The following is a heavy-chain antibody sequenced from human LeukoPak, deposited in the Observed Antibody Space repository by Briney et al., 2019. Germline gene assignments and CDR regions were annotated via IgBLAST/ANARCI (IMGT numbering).Heavy chain of an antibody. V-gene: IGHV3-74*01. CDR2: INSGGTTT. Sequence: GGSLRLSCAASGFTFSTYWMHWVRPAPGKGLVWVSRINSGGTTTNYADSVKGRFTISRGNAKNTLYLQMNSLRGEATAVYYCATSNWFDPWGQGTLVTVSS. J-gene: IGHJ5*02. CDR1: GFTFSTYW. D-gene: IGHD2-2*01. CDR3: ATSNWFDP.